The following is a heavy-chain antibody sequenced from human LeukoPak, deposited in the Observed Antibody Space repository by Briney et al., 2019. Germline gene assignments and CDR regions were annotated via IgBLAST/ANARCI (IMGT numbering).Heavy chain of an antibody. V-gene: IGHV3-23*01. Sequence: PGGSLRLSCAASGITFSSYAMSWVRQAPGKGLDWVSGISGSGGSTYYADSVKGRFTISTDNSKNTLYLQMSSLRVEDTAVYYCAKGWCSGSYCSFDYWGQGPLVTVSS. CDR1: GITFSSYA. CDR2: ISGSGGST. D-gene: IGHD1-26*01. CDR3: AKGWCSGSYCSFDY. J-gene: IGHJ4*02.